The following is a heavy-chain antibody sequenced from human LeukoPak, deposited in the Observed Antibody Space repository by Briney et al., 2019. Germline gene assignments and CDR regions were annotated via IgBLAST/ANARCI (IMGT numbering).Heavy chain of an antibody. CDR2: FYSGGST. CDR3: AREVVTAGPTRWYFDL. J-gene: IGHJ2*01. V-gene: IGHV3-53*01. D-gene: IGHD2-21*02. Sequence: GGSLGLSCAVSGFTVSSNYMNWVRQAPGKGLEWVSVFYSGGSTYYADSVKGRFTISRDNSKNTLFLQMNSLRAEDTAVYYCAREVVTAGPTRWYFDLWGRGTLVTVSS. CDR1: GFTVSSNY.